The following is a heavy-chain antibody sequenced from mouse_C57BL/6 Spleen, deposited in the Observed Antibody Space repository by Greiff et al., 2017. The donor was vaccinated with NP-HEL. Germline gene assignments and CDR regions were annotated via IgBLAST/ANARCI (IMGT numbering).Heavy chain of an antibody. CDR1: GYAFTNYL. J-gene: IGHJ1*03. CDR2: INPGSGGT. Sequence: QVQLKESGAELVRPGTSVKVSCKASGYAFTNYLIEWVKQRPGQGLEWIGVINPGSGGTNYNEKFKGKATLTADKSSSTAYMQLSSLTSEDSAVYFCARSDYYGSFYWYFDVWGTGTTVTVSS. V-gene: IGHV1-54*01. D-gene: IGHD1-1*01. CDR3: ARSDYYGSFYWYFDV.